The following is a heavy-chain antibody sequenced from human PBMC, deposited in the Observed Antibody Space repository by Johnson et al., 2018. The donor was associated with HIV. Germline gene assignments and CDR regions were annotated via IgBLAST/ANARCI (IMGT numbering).Heavy chain of an antibody. Sequence: VQLVESGGGLVQPGGSLRLSCAASGFTVSGNYMSWVRQAPGKGLEWVSVIYSGYSRYYADSVKDRFTIFRDNSKNKLYLQMNSLRAEDTAVYYCAKSGGGPYAFDIWGQGTMVTVSS. CDR2: IYSGYSR. J-gene: IGHJ3*02. V-gene: IGHV3-66*01. CDR3: AKSGGGPYAFDI. D-gene: IGHD3-10*01. CDR1: GFTVSGNY.